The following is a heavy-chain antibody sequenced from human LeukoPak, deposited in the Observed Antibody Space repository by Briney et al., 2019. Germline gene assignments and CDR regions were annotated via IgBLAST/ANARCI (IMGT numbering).Heavy chain of an antibody. J-gene: IGHJ4*02. CDR3: ATGDKRDYFDY. V-gene: IGHV3-53*01. CDR2: IYSGGST. Sequence: GSLQLSCAVSGFPVNSNYMSWVRQAPGKGLEWVSVIYSGGSTSYADSVKGRFTISRDSSKNTLYLQMNSLRAEDTAVYYCATGDKRDYFDYWGQGTLVTVSS. CDR1: GFPVNSNY. D-gene: IGHD1-14*01.